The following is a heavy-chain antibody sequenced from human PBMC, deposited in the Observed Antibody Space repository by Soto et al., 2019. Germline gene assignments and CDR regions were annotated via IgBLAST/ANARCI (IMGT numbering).Heavy chain of an antibody. CDR1: GDSVSGNSAA. J-gene: IGHJ4*02. CDR2: TYYRSKWYN. V-gene: IGHV6-1*01. D-gene: IGHD3-16*01. CDR3: PREFPYYESSDSYFDY. Sequence: SQTLSLTCAISGDSVSGNSAAWNWIRQSPSRGLEWLGRTYYRSKWYNDYSVSVKSRITVTPDTSKNQFSLHLKSVTPEDTAVYYCPREFPYYESSDSYFDYWGQGALGTASS.